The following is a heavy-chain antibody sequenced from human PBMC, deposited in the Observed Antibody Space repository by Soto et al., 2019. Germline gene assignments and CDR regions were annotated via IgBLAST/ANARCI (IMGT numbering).Heavy chain of an antibody. CDR2: IIPIFGTA. J-gene: IGHJ4*02. D-gene: IGHD5-18*01. V-gene: IGHV1-69*13. CDR1: GGTFSSYA. CDR3: ARADTAMVNWFDY. Sequence: SVKVSCKASGGTFSSYAISWVRQAPGQGLEWMGGIIPIFGTANYAQKFQGRVTITADESTSTAYMELSSLRSEDTAVYYCARADTAMVNWFDYWGQGTLVTVSS.